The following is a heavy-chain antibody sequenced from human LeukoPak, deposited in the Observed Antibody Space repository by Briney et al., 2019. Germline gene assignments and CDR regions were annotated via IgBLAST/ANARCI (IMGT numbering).Heavy chain of an antibody. CDR3: ARVMGRRGYSGYDAVGFDY. J-gene: IGHJ4*02. Sequence: SETLSLTCAVYGGSFSGYYWSWIRQPPGKGLGWIGEINHSGSTNYNPSLKSRVTISVDTSKNQFSLKLSSVTAADTAVYYCARVMGRRGYSGYDAVGFDYWGQGTLVTVSS. V-gene: IGHV4-34*01. CDR2: INHSGST. CDR1: GGSFSGYY. D-gene: IGHD5-12*01.